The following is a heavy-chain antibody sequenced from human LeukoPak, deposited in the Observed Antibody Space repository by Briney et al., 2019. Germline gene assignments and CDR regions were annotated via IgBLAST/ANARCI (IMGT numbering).Heavy chain of an antibody. CDR2: INPSGGST. D-gene: IGHD5-12*01. V-gene: IGHV1-46*01. J-gene: IGHJ5*02. Sequence: GASVKVSCKASGYTFTSYYMHWVRQAPGQGLEWMGIINPSGGSTSYAQKFQGRVTMTRDTSTSTVYMELNSLRAEDTAVYYCAKDCHNSGYDFRFDPWGQGTVVTVTS. CDR1: GYTFTSYY. CDR3: AKDCHNSGYDFRFDP.